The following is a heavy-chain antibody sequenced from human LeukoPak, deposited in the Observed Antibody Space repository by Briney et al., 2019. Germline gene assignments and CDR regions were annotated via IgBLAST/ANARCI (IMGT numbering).Heavy chain of an antibody. Sequence: SETLSLTCAVYGGSFSGYYWSWIRQPPGKGLEWIGEINHNGSTNYNPSLKSRVTISVDTSKNQFSLKLSSVTAAETAVYYCARGVDYYGSGSYSYYYYYMDVWGKGTTVTVSS. V-gene: IGHV4-34*01. CDR3: ARGVDYYGSGSYSYYYYYMDV. CDR1: GGSFSGYY. D-gene: IGHD3-10*01. CDR2: INHNGST. J-gene: IGHJ6*03.